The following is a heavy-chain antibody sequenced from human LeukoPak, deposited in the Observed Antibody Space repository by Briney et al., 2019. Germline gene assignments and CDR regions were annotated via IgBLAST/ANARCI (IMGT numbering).Heavy chain of an antibody. J-gene: IGHJ4*02. D-gene: IGHD2-21*01. V-gene: IGHV3-23*01. Sequence: GGSLRLSCAASGFTFSSYAMSWVRQAPGKGLEWVSAISGSGGSTYYADSVKGRFTISRDNSKNTLYLQMNSLRAEDTAVYYCAKERDPVVVIAMGYFDYWSQGTLVTVSS. CDR1: GFTFSSYA. CDR3: AKERDPVVVIAMGYFDY. CDR2: ISGSGGST.